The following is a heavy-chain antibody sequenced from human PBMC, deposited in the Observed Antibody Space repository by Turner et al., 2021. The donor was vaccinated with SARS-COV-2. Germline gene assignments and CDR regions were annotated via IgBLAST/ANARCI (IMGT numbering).Heavy chain of an antibody. D-gene: IGHD6-19*01. CDR2: INPNSGGT. CDR3: ARGETIAVAGTQYFDY. CDR1: GYTFTGYY. V-gene: IGHV1-2*02. Sequence: QVQLVQSGAEVKKTGASVTVSCKASGYTFTGYYILWVRQAPGQGLEWMGWINPNSGGTNYAQRFQGSVTMTRDTSISTAYMELSRLRSDDTAVYYCARGETIAVAGTQYFDYWGQGTLVTVSS. J-gene: IGHJ4*02.